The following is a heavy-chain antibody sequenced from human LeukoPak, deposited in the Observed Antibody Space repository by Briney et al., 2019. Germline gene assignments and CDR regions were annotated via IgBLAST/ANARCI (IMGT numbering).Heavy chain of an antibody. Sequence: GGSLRLSCAASGFAFDDDTMHWVRQTPGRGLEWVSFITWKSHRTHYADSVKGRFTVSRDNSKDSLYLQMNSLRTEDTGLYHCASEVGYRSLGYLGQGTLVTVSS. D-gene: IGHD3-3*01. CDR2: ITWKSHRT. CDR1: GFAFDDDT. J-gene: IGHJ4*02. V-gene: IGHV3-43*01. CDR3: ASEVGYRSLGY.